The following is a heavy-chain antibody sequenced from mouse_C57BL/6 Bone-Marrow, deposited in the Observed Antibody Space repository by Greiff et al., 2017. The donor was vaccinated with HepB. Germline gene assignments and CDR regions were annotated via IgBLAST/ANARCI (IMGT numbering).Heavy chain of an antibody. J-gene: IGHJ2*01. V-gene: IGHV1-81*01. CDR1: GYTFTSYG. D-gene: IGHD1-1*01. CDR2: IYPRSGNT. CDR3: ARFRYYGSSYGLFDY. Sequence: QVQLQQSGAELARPGASVKLSCKASGYTFTSYGISWVKQRPGQGLEWIGEIYPRSGNTYYNEKFKGKATLTADKSSSTAYMEHRSLTSEDSAVYFCARFRYYGSSYGLFDYWGQGTTLTVSS.